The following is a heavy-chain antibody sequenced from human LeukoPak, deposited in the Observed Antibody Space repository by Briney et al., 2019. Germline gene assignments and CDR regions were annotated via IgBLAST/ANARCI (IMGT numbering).Heavy chain of an antibody. V-gene: IGHV3-7*01. J-gene: IGHJ4*02. D-gene: IGHD2/OR15-2a*01. CDR3: ARVFYQDSGTSYRHLDY. CDR2: TKQDGSEK. CDR1: GFTFSNYC. Sequence: GGSLRLSCAASGFTFSNYCMTWARQGPGKGLEWVASTKQDGSEKYFLDSVKGRFTISRDNAESSLYLQMNSLRAEDTAVYYCARVFYQDSGTSYRHLDYWGQGTLVTVSS.